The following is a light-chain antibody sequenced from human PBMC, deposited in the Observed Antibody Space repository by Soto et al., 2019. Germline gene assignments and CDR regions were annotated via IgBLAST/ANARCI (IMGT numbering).Light chain of an antibody. CDR1: QSISTY. Sequence: DIQMSQSPSSLSASVGNRLTIHCRASQSISTYLNWYQKKPGKAPNLLIYDASRLQSGVPSRFSGSGGGTDFTLSISSVQPEDFATYFCQQSYMDPITFGQGTRLEIK. J-gene: IGKJ5*01. CDR2: DAS. CDR3: QQSYMDPIT. V-gene: IGKV1-39*01.